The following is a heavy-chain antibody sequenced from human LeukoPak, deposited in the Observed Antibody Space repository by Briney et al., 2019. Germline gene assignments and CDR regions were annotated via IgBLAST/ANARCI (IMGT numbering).Heavy chain of an antibody. D-gene: IGHD4-17*01. V-gene: IGHV3-33*06. CDR3: AKDAGEAPDY. J-gene: IGHJ4*02. CDR1: GFTFSSYG. Sequence: GGSLRLSCAASGFTFSSYGMHWVSQAPGKGLEWVAVIWYDGSNKYYADSVKGRLTITRDNSKNTLYLQMNSLRAEDTAVYYCAKDAGEAPDYWGQGTLVTVSS. CDR2: IWYDGSNK.